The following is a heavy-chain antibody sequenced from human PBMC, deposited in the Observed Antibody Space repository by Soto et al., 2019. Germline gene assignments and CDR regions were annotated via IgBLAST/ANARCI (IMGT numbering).Heavy chain of an antibody. D-gene: IGHD6-19*01. CDR3: ARSSGFYSRNWFDP. V-gene: IGHV4-4*07. CDR1: GGSISSYY. CDR2: IYTCGST. Sequence: SETLSLTCTVSGGSISSYYWSWIRQPAGKVLEWIGRIYTCGSTNYNPSLKSRVTMSVDTSKNQFSLKLSSVTAADTAVYYCARSSGFYSRNWFDPWGQGTMVTV. J-gene: IGHJ5*02.